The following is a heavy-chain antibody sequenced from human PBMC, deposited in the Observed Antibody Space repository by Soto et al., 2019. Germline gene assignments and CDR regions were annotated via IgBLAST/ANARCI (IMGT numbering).Heavy chain of an antibody. CDR2: ISGSGGST. CDR1: GFTFNSYD. D-gene: IGHD1-1*01. CDR3: AKGLVDGRTSGAMDK. V-gene: IGHV3-23*01. J-gene: IGHJ4*02. Sequence: GGSLRLSCAAPGFTFNSYDMSWVRQAPGKGLEWVSAISGSGGSTYYADSVKGRFTISRDNSKNTLYLQVNSLRGEDTAIYFCAKGLVDGRTSGAMDKWGQGT.